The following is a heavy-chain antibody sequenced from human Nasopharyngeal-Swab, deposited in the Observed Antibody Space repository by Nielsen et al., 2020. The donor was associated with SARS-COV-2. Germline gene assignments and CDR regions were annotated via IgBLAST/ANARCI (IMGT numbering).Heavy chain of an antibody. Sequence: SETLSLTCAVYGGSFTGHQWSWVRQPPEKGLEWIGEVSHGGGTNYNPSLKSRVTISVATSKNQFSLKLSSVTAADAAVYYCARGGAGVVPSPVLGLGPYYYYYYMDVWGKGTTVTVSS. CDR1: GGSFTGHQ. J-gene: IGHJ6*03. V-gene: IGHV4-34*01. D-gene: IGHD2-2*01. CDR3: ARGGAGVVPSPVLGLGPYYYYYYMDV. CDR2: VSHGGGT.